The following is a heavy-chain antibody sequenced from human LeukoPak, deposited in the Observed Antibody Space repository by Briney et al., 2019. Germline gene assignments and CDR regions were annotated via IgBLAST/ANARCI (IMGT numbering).Heavy chain of an antibody. V-gene: IGHV1-18*01. CDR1: GYTFTSYG. D-gene: IGHD6-6*01. CDR2: ISAYNGNT. Sequence: GASVKVSCKASGYTFTSYGISWVRQAPGQGLEWMGWISAYNGNTNYAQKLQGRVTMTTDTSTSTAYMELRSLRSDDTAVYYCARVRASSIAALGAHDYWGQGTLVTVSS. J-gene: IGHJ4*02. CDR3: ARVRASSIAALGAHDY.